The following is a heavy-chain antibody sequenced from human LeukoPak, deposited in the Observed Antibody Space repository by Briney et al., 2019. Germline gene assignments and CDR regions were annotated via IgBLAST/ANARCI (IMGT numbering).Heavy chain of an antibody. V-gene: IGHV1-18*01. J-gene: IGHJ4*02. Sequence: ASVKVSCKASGYTFNRHGITWVRQAPGQGLEWMGWISGYNGNTNYAQKLQGRVTMATDTSTSTAYMELRSPRSDDTAMYYCARDYGYGVTVMISDDYWGQGTLVTVSS. CDR1: GYTFNRHG. D-gene: IGHD5-12*01. CDR3: ARDYGYGVTVMISDDY. CDR2: ISGYNGNT.